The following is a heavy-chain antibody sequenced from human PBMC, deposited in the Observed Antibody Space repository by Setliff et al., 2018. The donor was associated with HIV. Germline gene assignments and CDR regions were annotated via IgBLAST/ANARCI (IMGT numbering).Heavy chain of an antibody. D-gene: IGHD4-17*01. CDR2: IY. CDR1: GYSISSGYY. J-gene: IGHJ4*02. CDR3: VRDDYGYNGKGFDY. Sequence: SETLSLTCGVSGYSISSGYYWGWIRQPPGKGLEWIGTIYYNPSLKSRVTISLDTSKNQFSLRLSSVTAADTAMYYCVRDDYGYNGKGFDYWGPGTLVTVSS. V-gene: IGHV4-38-2*02.